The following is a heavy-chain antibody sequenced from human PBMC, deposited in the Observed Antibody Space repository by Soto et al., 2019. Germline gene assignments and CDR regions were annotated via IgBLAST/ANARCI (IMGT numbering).Heavy chain of an antibody. V-gene: IGHV4-30-2*01. Sequence: PSETLSLTCAVAGASITSSGYSWGWIRRPPGKGLEWIGHIYHSGSTFYNPSLKSRVTLSLVRSKNQFSLKLNSVTAADTAVYYCARGCIPPLLSDCWLDPRGQGTLVTVSS. D-gene: IGHD2-15*01. CDR3: ARGCIPPLLSDCWLDP. CDR1: GASITSSGYS. J-gene: IGHJ5*01. CDR2: IYHSGST.